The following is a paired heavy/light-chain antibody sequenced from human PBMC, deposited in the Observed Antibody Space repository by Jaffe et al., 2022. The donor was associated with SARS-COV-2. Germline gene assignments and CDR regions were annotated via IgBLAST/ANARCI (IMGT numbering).Light chain of an antibody. Sequence: QPVVTQPPSVSGTPGQRVTISCSGSSSNIGRNTVNWYRQFPGTAPKLLIYSSNQRPSGVPDRFSGSKSGTSASLAISGLQSEDEADYYCAVWDDSLRGVVFGGGTKLTVL. J-gene: IGLJ2*01. V-gene: IGLV1-44*01. CDR3: AVWDDSLRGVV. CDR1: SSNIGRNT. CDR2: SSN.
Heavy chain of an antibody. J-gene: IGHJ4*02. V-gene: IGHV1-69*18. D-gene: IGHD4-17*01. CDR1: GGTFSEDG. CDR2: IIPLFGTP. CDR3: ARGRSRYGDHSFDY. Sequence: QVHLVQSGAEVKKPGSSVKVSCKASGGTFSEDGVSWVRQAPGQGLEWMGRIIPLFGTPDYAQNFQGRVTITADESTSTAYMDLTSLTSEDTAVYYCARGRSRYGDHSFDYWGQGTLVTVSS.